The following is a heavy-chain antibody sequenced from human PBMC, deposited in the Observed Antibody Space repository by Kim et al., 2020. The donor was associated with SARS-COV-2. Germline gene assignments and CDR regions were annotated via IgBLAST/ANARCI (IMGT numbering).Heavy chain of an antibody. J-gene: IGHJ4*02. D-gene: IGHD4-4*01. V-gene: IGHV3-11*06. Sequence: ADSVKGRFTISRDNAKNSLYLQMNSLRAEDTAVYYCAREGVRGSKGPYDYWGQGTLVTVSS. CDR3: AREGVRGSKGPYDY.